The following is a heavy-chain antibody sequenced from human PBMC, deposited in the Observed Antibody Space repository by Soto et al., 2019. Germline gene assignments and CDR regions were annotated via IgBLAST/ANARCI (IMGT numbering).Heavy chain of an antibody. J-gene: IGHJ6*04. CDR2: IYRSGST. D-gene: IGHD2-2*02. CDR3: AKALEYRQIDV. CDR1: GDSVRNQY. Sequence: QVQMQESGPGLVKPSETLSLTCTVSGDSVRNQYWSWIRRPPGRGLEWIGYIYRSGSTKYNPSLKSRLPISVDTSKKQFSLKLASVTAAGTAGYFCAKALEYRQIDVWGKGTTVTVSS. V-gene: IGHV4-4*09.